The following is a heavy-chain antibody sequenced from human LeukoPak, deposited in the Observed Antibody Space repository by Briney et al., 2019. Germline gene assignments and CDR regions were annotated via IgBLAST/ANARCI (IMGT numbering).Heavy chain of an antibody. J-gene: IGHJ4*02. CDR1: GFTVSSNY. D-gene: IGHD3-22*01. CDR3: ARSEYYDSSGSPRDFDY. Sequence: GGSLRLSCAASGFTVSSNYMSWVRQAPGKGLEWVSIIYSGGTTYYADSVKGRFTISRDNSKNTLYLQMNSLRAEDTALYYCARSEYYDSSGSPRDFDYWGQGTLVTVSS. V-gene: IGHV3-53*01. CDR2: IYSGGTT.